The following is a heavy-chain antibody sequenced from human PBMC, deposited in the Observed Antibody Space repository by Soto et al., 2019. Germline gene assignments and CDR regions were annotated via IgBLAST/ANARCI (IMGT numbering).Heavy chain of an antibody. CDR2: FDPEDGET. D-gene: IGHD2-21*02. Sequence: ASVKVSCKVSGYTLTELSMHWVRQAPGKGLEWMGGFDPEDGETIYAQKFQGRVTMTEDTSTDTAYMELSSLRSEDTAVYYCATCKCGGDCYSGREDAFDIWGQGTMVTVSS. CDR3: ATCKCGGDCYSGREDAFDI. V-gene: IGHV1-24*01. J-gene: IGHJ3*02. CDR1: GYTLTELS.